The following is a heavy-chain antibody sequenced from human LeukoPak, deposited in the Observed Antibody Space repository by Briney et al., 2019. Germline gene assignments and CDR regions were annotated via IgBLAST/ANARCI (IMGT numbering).Heavy chain of an antibody. V-gene: IGHV4-39*07. J-gene: IGHJ6*03. D-gene: IGHD2-2*01. CDR3: AWGDCSSTSCYVDPDYYYYMDV. Sequence: SETLSLTCTVSGGSISSSSYYWGWIRQPPGKGLEWIGSIYYSGSTYYNPSLKSRVTISVDTSKNQFSLKLSSVTAADTAVYYCAWGDCSSTSCYVDPDYYYYMDVWGKGTTVTVSS. CDR1: GGSISSSSYY. CDR2: IYYSGST.